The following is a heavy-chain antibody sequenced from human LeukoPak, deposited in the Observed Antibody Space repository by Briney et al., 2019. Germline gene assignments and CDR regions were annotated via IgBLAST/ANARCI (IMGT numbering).Heavy chain of an antibody. Sequence: ASVKVSCKNSGYTFIDYYMYWGRQAPGQGLEWMGWINPTSGGTKSAQKFQGRVTMTRDTSISTAYMELSSLRSDDTAMYYCARDFSGAHFDSWGQGTLVTVSS. J-gene: IGHJ4*02. CDR2: INPTSGGT. CDR3: ARDFSGAHFDS. D-gene: IGHD7-27*01. V-gene: IGHV1-2*02. CDR1: GYTFIDYY.